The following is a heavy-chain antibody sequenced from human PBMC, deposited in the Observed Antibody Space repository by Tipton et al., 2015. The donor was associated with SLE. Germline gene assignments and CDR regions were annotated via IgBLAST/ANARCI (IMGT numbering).Heavy chain of an antibody. Sequence: TLSLTCTVSGGSISSYYWSWIRQPPGKGLEWIGYIYYSGSTNYNPSLKSRVTISVDTSKNQFSLKLSSVTAADTAVYYRARVRLRGFDPWGQGTLVTVSS. V-gene: IGHV4-59*01. J-gene: IGHJ5*02. CDR3: ARVRLRGFDP. CDR1: GGSISSYY. CDR2: IYYSGST. D-gene: IGHD3-16*01.